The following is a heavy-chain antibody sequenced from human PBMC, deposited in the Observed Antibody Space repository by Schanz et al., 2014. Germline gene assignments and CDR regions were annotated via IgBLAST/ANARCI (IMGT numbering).Heavy chain of an antibody. Sequence: QVQLVESGGGVVQPGRSLRLSCVASGFTFSSYDVFWVRQAPGKGLEWVALVSSDGNNDYYTDSVKGRFTISRDNSKTTLFLQMNSLRAEDTAVYYCARDHTTESYYSAGPPIDYWGQGTLLTVSS. CDR1: GFTFSSYD. V-gene: IGHV3-33*05. CDR2: VSSDGNND. CDR3: ARDHTTESYYSAGPPIDY. D-gene: IGHD1-26*01. J-gene: IGHJ4*02.